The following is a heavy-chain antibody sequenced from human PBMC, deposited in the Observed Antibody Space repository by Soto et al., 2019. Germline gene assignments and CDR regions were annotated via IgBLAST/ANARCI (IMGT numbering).Heavy chain of an antibody. J-gene: IGHJ4*02. CDR2: INSDGSST. CDR1: GFTFSSYW. V-gene: IGHV3-74*01. D-gene: IGHD2-2*02. CDR3: ARGGVGRYCSSTSCYTWGFDY. Sequence: GGSLRLSCAASGFTFSSYWMHWVRQAPGKGLVWVSRINSDGSSTSYADSVKGRFTISRDNAKNTLYLQMNSLRAEDTAVYYCARGGVGRYCSSTSCYTWGFDYWGQGTLVTVSS.